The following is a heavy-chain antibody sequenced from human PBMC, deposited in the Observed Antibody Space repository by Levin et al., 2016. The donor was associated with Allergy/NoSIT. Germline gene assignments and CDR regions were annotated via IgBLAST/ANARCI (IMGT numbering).Heavy chain of an antibody. J-gene: IGHJ5*02. CDR3: AKDLYSSGWYNFFDP. Sequence: RQAPGKGMEWVAMISHAGDEEFYADSVRGRFTISRDNSKNTVYLQINSLRVEDTAVYFCAKDLYSSGWYNFFDPWGQGTLVTVSS. D-gene: IGHD6-19*01. V-gene: IGHV3-30*18. CDR2: ISHAGDEE.